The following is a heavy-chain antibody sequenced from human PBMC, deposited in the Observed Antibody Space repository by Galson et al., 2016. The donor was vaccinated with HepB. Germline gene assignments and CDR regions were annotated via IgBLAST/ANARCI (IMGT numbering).Heavy chain of an antibody. CDR1: GLTFSSYP. Sequence: SLRLSCAASGLTFSSYPMHWVRQAPGKGLEWVAVISHDGRNKYYADSLKGRFNISRDNLKSTLFLQMNNLRPEDTAFYFCAKDGKPWWESYCHSTSCYVGYFDDWGQGTLVTVSS. J-gene: IGHJ4*02. D-gene: IGHD2-2*01. CDR2: ISHDGRNK. CDR3: AKDGKPWWESYCHSTSCYVGYFDD. V-gene: IGHV3-30*04.